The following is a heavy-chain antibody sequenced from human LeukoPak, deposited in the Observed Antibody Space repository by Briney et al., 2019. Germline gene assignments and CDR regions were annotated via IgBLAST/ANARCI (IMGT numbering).Heavy chain of an antibody. CDR1: GFTFSDYY. Sequence: GGPLRLSCAASGFTFSDYYMSWIRQAPGKGLEWVSYISSSGSTIYYADSVKGRFTISRDNAKNSLYLQMNSLRAEDTAVYYCARDSRLRHHLRIHYYYYGMDVWGQGTTVTVSS. CDR3: ARDSRLRHHLRIHYYYYGMDV. V-gene: IGHV3-11*01. CDR2: ISSSGSTI. J-gene: IGHJ6*02. D-gene: IGHD5-12*01.